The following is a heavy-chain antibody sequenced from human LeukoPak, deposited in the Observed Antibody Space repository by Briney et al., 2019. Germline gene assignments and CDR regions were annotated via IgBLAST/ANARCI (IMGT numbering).Heavy chain of an antibody. CDR1: GGSISSGGYS. V-gene: IGHV4-30-2*01. J-gene: IGHJ6*02. CDR2: IYHSGST. D-gene: IGHD1-14*01. Sequence: SSETLSLTCAVSGGSISSGGYSWSWIRQPPGKGLEWIGYIYHSGSTYYNPSLKSRVTISVDRSKNRFSLKLSSVTAADTAVYYCARTPVYYYGMDVWGQGTTVTVSS. CDR3: ARTPVYYYGMDV.